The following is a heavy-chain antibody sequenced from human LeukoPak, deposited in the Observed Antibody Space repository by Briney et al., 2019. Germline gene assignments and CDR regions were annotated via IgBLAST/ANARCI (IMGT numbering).Heavy chain of an antibody. D-gene: IGHD2-2*01. CDR3: ARYCSSTSCYSTD. J-gene: IGHJ4*02. CDR2: ISSSSSYI. Sequence: GGSLRLSCAASGFTFSSYSMNWVRQAPGKGLEWVSSISSSSSYIYYADSVKGRFTISRDNAKNSLYLQMNSLRAEDTAVYYCARYCSSTSCYSTDWGQGTLVTVSS. CDR1: GFTFSSYS. V-gene: IGHV3-21*01.